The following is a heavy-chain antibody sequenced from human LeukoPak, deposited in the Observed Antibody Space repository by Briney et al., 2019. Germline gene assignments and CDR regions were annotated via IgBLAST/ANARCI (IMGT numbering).Heavy chain of an antibody. V-gene: IGHV1-58*02. Sequence: VASVKVSCKASGFTFTISAMQWVRQARGQRLEWIGWIVVGSGNTNYAQKFKERVTITRDMSTSTAYMELSSLRSEDTAVYYCAAGDSGAFDIWGQGTMVTVSS. J-gene: IGHJ3*02. D-gene: IGHD2-21*02. CDR1: GFTFTISA. CDR2: IVVGSGNT. CDR3: AAGDSGAFDI.